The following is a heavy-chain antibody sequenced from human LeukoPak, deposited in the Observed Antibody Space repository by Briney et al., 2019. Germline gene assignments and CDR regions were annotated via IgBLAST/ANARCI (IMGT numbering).Heavy chain of an antibody. CDR1: GYSFTDYY. J-gene: IGHJ5*02. CDR3: ARADFIDAGPYLIGP. V-gene: IGHV1-2*02. D-gene: IGHD3-3*01. CDR2: VNTKSGRT. Sequence: ASVRVSCKTSGYSFTDYYIHWVRQAPGQGLEWMGWVNTKSGRTSSARKFQGRVTMTRNPSITTVYMDMAWLTSDDTAIYFCARADFIDAGPYLIGPWGQGTLVTVSS.